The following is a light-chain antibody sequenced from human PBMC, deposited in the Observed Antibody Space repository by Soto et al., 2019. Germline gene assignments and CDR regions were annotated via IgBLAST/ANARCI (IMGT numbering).Light chain of an antibody. CDR2: DVF. CDR3: QQRNSWPRT. V-gene: IGKV3-11*01. Sequence: VLAQSPATLSLSPGERATLSCRASQSISSYLAWYQQRPGQAPRLLIYDVFNRATGIPARFSGSGSGTDFTLTVSSLEPEDFAVYYCQQRNSWPRTFGQGTKVDIK. CDR1: QSISSY. J-gene: IGKJ1*01.